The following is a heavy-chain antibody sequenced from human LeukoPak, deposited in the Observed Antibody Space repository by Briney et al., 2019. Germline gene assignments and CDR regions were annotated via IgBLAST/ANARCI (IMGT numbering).Heavy chain of an antibody. D-gene: IGHD1-26*01. V-gene: IGHV3-74*01. CDR3: ARPSSGSPPFYFDY. CDR2: INSDGSTT. CDR1: GFTFSSYW. J-gene: IGHJ4*02. Sequence: GGSLRLSCAASGFTFSSYWMHWVRQAPGKGLVWVSRINSDGSTTNYADSVKGRFTISRDNAKNTLYLQMNSLRAEDTAMYYCARPSSGSPPFYFDYWGQGTLVTVSS.